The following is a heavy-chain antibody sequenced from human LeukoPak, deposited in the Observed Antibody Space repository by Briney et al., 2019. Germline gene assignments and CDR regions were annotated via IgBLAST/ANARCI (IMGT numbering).Heavy chain of an antibody. Sequence: GGSLRLSCTASGVTFTNAWMSWVRQAPGEGLEWVSSISSSSSYIYYADSVKGRFTISRDNAKNSLYLQMNSLRAEDTAVYYCARTRVGAIPYYYYYYMDVWGKGTTVTVSS. CDR1: GVTFTNAW. J-gene: IGHJ6*03. CDR2: ISSSSSYI. V-gene: IGHV3-21*01. D-gene: IGHD1-26*01. CDR3: ARTRVGAIPYYYYYYMDV.